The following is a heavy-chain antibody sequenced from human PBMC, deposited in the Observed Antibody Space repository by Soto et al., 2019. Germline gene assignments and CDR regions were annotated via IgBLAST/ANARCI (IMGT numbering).Heavy chain of an antibody. V-gene: IGHV4-30-4*01. CDR3: ARALVSSVTTNHYYYGMDV. CDR1: GGSISSAVYY. CDR2: IYYSGST. Sequence: QVQLQESGPGLVKPSQTLSLTCTVSGGSISSAVYYWSWIRQPPGKGLEWIGYIYYSGSTYYKSSLKSRLTISVDTSKNQISLKLNAVTAADTAIYYCARALVSSVTTNHYYYGMDVWGQGTTVTVSS. D-gene: IGHD4-4*01. J-gene: IGHJ6*02.